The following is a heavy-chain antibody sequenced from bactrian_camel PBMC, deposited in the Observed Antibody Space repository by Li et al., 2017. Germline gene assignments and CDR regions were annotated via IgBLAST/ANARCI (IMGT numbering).Heavy chain of an antibody. J-gene: IGHJ6*01. Sequence: VQLVESGGGSVKAGGSLKLSCVASGYDFSRCGLGWYRQPPGKERELVSMISIIGITNYRPSVKGRFTISQDNDKNTLYLQMNDLKTEDTGVYYCQITEGPVAACPVGSWGQGTQVTVS. D-gene: IGHD1*01. CDR2: ISIIGIT. V-gene: IGHV3S53*01. CDR1: GYDFSRCG. CDR3: QITEGPVAACPVGS.